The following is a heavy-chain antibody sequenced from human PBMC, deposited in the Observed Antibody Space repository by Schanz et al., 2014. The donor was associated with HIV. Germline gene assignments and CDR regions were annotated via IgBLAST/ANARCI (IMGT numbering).Heavy chain of an antibody. CDR1: GGSFSGYY. Sequence: QVQLQQWGAGLLKPSETLSLTCAVNGGSFSGYYWSWIRQSPGKGLEWVGEINYSGTTNYNPSLESRVTISIDTSKKQFSLNLTSVTAADTAVFYCAREGTKRFFDWSTRDCFDPWGQGTLVTVSS. CDR2: INYSGTT. D-gene: IGHD3-9*01. CDR3: AREGTKRFFDWSTRDCFDP. J-gene: IGHJ5*02. V-gene: IGHV4-34*01.